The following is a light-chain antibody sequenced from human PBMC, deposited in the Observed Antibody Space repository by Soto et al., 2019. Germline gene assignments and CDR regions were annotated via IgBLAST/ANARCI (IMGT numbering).Light chain of an antibody. Sequence: EIVMTQSPATLSVSPVERATLSCMASQSVSSNLAWYQQKPGQAPRLLIYGASTRATGIPTRISGSGSGTEFTLTISSLQSEDFAVYYCQQYNSWPLTFGGGTKVDI. J-gene: IGKJ4*01. CDR3: QQYNSWPLT. CDR1: QSVSSN. V-gene: IGKV3-15*01. CDR2: GAS.